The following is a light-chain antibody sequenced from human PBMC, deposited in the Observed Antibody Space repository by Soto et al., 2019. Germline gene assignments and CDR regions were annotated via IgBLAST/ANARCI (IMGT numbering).Light chain of an antibody. CDR2: GAS. CDR3: QQYGSSPRT. CDR1: QSVSSSY. V-gene: IGKV3-20*01. J-gene: IGKJ1*01. Sequence: EIVLTQSPGTLSLSPGERATLSCRASQSVSSSYLACYQQKPGQAPRLLIYGASSRATGIPDRFSGSGSGTDFTLTISRXEPEDFAVYYCQQYGSSPRTFGQGTKVDTK.